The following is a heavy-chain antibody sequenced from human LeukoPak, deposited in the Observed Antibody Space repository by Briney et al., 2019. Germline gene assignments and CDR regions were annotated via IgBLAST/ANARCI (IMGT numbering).Heavy chain of an antibody. CDR3: ARADSSGYAHDY. J-gene: IGHJ4*02. D-gene: IGHD3-22*01. Sequence: SETLSLTCAVYGGSFSGYYWSWIRQPPGKGLEWIGEINHSGSTNYNPSLKSRVTISVDTSKNQFSLKLSSVTAADTAVYYCARADSSGYAHDYWGQGTLVTVSS. CDR2: INHSGST. V-gene: IGHV4-34*01. CDR1: GGSFSGYY.